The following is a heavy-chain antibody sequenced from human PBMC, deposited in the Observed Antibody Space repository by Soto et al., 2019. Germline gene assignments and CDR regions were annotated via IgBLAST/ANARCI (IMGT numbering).Heavy chain of an antibody. D-gene: IGHD3-9*01. Sequence: SQTLSLTCAISGDSVSSNSAAWDWIRQSPSRGLECLGSTYYRPKWYNDYAVSVKSRITINPDTSKNQFSLQLNSVTPEDTAVYYCASSKVVFRYFDLLFLQAPYYYGMDVWGQGTTVTVSS. CDR1: GDSVSSNSAA. V-gene: IGHV6-1*01. CDR2: TYYRPKWYN. J-gene: IGHJ6*02. CDR3: ASSKVVFRYFDLLFLQAPYYYGMDV.